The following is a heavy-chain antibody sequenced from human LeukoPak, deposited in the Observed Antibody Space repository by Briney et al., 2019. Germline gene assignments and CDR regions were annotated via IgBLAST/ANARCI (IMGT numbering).Heavy chain of an antibody. CDR2: INPSGGST. D-gene: IGHD3-3*01. V-gene: IGHV1-46*01. J-gene: IGHJ4*02. Sequence: ASVKVSCKASGYTFTSYYMHWVRQAPGQGLEWMGIINPSGGSTSYAQKFQGRVTMTRDTSTSTVYMELSSLGSEDTAVYYCATTLSYDFWSGVGYYFDYWGQGTLVTVSS. CDR3: ATTLSYDFWSGVGYYFDY. CDR1: GYTFTSYY.